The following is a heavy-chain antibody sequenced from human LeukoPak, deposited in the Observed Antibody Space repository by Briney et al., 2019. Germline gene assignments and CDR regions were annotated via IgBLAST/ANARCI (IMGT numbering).Heavy chain of an antibody. CDR3: ARGELRRPFDY. CDR2: INHSGTT. D-gene: IGHD1-26*01. Sequence: PSETLSLTCAVYGGSFSGYYWSWIRKPPGKGLEWIGEINHSGTTNPNPSLTSRVTISVDTSKNQFSLKLSSVTAADTAVYYCARGELRRPFDYWGQGTLVTVSS. CDR1: GGSFSGYY. V-gene: IGHV4-34*01. J-gene: IGHJ4*02.